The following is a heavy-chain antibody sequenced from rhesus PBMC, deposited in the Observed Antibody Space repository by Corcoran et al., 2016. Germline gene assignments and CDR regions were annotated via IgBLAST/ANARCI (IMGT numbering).Heavy chain of an antibody. CDR2: SYGSSTST. J-gene: IGHJ4*01. Sequence: QVQLQESGPGVVKPSETLSLTCAVSGGSISDSYRWSWIRQPPGKGLEWMGYSYGSSTSTNYNPSLNGSVTISKDTSKHQFSLKLSSVTAADTAVYYCARVDSSGWGFDYWGQGVLVTVSS. CDR1: GGSISDSYR. D-gene: IGHD6-31*01. CDR3: ARVDSSGWGFDY. V-gene: IGHV4S10*01.